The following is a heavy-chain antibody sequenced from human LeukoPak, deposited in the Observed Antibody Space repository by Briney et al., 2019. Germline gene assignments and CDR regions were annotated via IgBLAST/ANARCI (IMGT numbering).Heavy chain of an antibody. V-gene: IGHV3-48*04. Sequence: GGSLRLSCAASGFTFSSYSMHWVRQAPGKGLEWVSYISSSSSTIYYADSVKGRFTISRDDAKNTLYLQMNSLRAEDTAVYYCARDLWSSYSGYNWFDPWGQGTLVTVSS. CDR2: ISSSSSTI. J-gene: IGHJ5*02. CDR3: ARDLWSSYSGYNWFDP. CDR1: GFTFSSYS. D-gene: IGHD1-26*01.